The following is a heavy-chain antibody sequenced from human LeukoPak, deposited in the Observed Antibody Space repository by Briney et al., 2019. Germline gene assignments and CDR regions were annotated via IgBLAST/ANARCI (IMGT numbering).Heavy chain of an antibody. J-gene: IGHJ5*02. CDR3: ARELEIVVAANWFDP. V-gene: IGHV1-2*02. CDR1: GYTFTGYY. Sequence: ASVKVSCKASGYTFTGYYMHWVRQAPGQGLEWMGWINPNSGGTNYAQKFQGRVTMTRDTSISTAYMELSRLRSDDTAVYYCARELEIVVAANWFDPWGQGTLVTVSS. CDR2: INPNSGGT. D-gene: IGHD3-22*01.